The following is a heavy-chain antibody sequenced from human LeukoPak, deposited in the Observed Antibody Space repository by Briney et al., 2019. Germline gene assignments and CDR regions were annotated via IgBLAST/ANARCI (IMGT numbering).Heavy chain of an antibody. D-gene: IGHD2-2*01. CDR3: ARAPLQGVPAHVAYYYMDV. J-gene: IGHJ6*03. CDR2: IIPILGIA. CDR1: GGTFSSYA. V-gene: IGHV1-69*04. Sequence: GSSVKVSCKASGGTFSSYAISWVRQAPGQGLEWMGRIIPILGIANYAQKFQGRVTITTDESTSTAYMELSSLRSEDTAVYYCARAPLQGVPAHVAYYYMDVWGKGTTVTVSS.